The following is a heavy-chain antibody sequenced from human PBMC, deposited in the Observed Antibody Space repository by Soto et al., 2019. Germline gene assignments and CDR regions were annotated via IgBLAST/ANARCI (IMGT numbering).Heavy chain of an antibody. Sequence: QVQLVQSGAEVKKPGASVKVSCKASGYTFTSYGISWVRQAPGQGLEWMGWISAYNGNTNYAQKLQGRVTMTTDTSMSTAYMELRSLRSDDTAVYYCARDYSRYCSGGSCYSDPWGQGTLVTVSS. J-gene: IGHJ5*02. V-gene: IGHV1-18*01. D-gene: IGHD2-15*01. CDR1: GYTFTSYG. CDR3: ARDYSRYCSGGSCYSDP. CDR2: ISAYNGNT.